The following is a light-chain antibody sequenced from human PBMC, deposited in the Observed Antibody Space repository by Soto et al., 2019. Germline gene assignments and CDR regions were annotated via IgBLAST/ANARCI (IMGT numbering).Light chain of an antibody. CDR3: QQYNTYSPWT. Sequence: DIQVTQSPPTLSASVGDRVSITCRASQSISFWLAWYQQKPGKAPKLLIYDASTLESGVPSRFSGSGSGTEFTLTISSLQPDDFATYYCQQYNTYSPWTFGQGTKVDIK. CDR1: QSISFW. J-gene: IGKJ1*01. V-gene: IGKV1-5*01. CDR2: DAS.